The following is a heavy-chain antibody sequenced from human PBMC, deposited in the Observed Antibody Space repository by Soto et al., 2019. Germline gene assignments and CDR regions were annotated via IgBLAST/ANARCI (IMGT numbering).Heavy chain of an antibody. D-gene: IGHD3-10*01. J-gene: IGHJ6*03. CDR1: GFTFSDYY. Sequence: LSLTCAASGFTFSDYYMSWIRQAPGKGLEWVSYISSSGSTIYYADSVKGRFTISRDNAKNSLYLQMNSLRAEDTAVYYCAREGRSGSGSYYNESYYYYMDVWGKGTTVTVSS. V-gene: IGHV3-11*01. CDR2: ISSSGSTI. CDR3: AREGRSGSGSYYNESYYYYMDV.